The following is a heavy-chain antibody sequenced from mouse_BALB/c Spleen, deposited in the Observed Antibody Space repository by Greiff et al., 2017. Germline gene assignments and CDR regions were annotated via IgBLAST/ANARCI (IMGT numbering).Heavy chain of an antibody. J-gene: IGHJ3*01. Sequence: EVQGVESGGGLVQPGGSRKLSCAASGFTFSSFGMHWVRQAPEKGLEWVAYISSGSSTIYYADTVKGRFTISRDNPKNTLFLQMTSLRSEDTAMYYCARSHYGNYHWFAYWGQGTLVTVSA. D-gene: IGHD2-1*01. V-gene: IGHV5-17*02. CDR1: GFTFSSFG. CDR2: ISSGSSTI. CDR3: ARSHYGNYHWFAY.